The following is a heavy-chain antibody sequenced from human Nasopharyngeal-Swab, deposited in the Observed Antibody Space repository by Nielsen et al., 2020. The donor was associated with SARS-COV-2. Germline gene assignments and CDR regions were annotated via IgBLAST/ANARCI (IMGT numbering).Heavy chain of an antibody. J-gene: IGHJ6*02. Sequence: SETLSLTCAVSGGSISSSNWWSWVRQPPGKGLEWIGEIYHSGSTNYNPSLKSRVTISVDKSKNQFSLKLSSVTAADTAVYYCARVVRMRFLEWSRYYGMDVWGQGTTVTVSS. V-gene: IGHV4-4*02. CDR2: IYHSGST. CDR1: GGSISSSNW. D-gene: IGHD3-3*01. CDR3: ARVVRMRFLEWSRYYGMDV.